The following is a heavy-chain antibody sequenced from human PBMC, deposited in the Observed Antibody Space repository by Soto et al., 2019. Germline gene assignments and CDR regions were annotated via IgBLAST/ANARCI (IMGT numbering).Heavy chain of an antibody. V-gene: IGHV3-30*18. J-gene: IGHJ4*02. Sequence: QVQLVESGGGVVQPGRSLRLSCAASGFTFSNYGMHWVRQAPGKGLEWVAVRSNDGGNKFYVDPVKGRFTISRDNSKNTLYHQMRSPRTEHRAVYYGAKGAVLSGDPLDYRGKGTPVTVPS. CDR1: GFTFSNYG. CDR3: AKGAVLSGDPLDY. CDR2: RSNDGGNK. D-gene: IGHD4-17*01.